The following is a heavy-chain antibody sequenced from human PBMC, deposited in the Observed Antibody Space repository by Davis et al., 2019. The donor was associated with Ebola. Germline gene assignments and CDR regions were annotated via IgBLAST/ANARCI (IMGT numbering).Heavy chain of an antibody. J-gene: IGHJ4*02. D-gene: IGHD3-22*01. V-gene: IGHV3-7*03. CDR3: AKNKGNYYDSSGLNRYFDY. Sequence: GESLKISCAASGFTFSSYWMSWVRQAPGKGLEWVANIKQDGSEKYYVDSVKGRFTISRDNAKNSLYLQMNSLRAEDTALYYCAKNKGNYYDSSGLNRYFDYWGQGTLVTVSS. CDR1: GFTFSSYW. CDR2: IKQDGSEK.